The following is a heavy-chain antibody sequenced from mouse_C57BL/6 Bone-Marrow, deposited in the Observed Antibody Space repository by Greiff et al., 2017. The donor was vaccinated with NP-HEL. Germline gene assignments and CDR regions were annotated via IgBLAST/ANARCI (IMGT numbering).Heavy chain of an antibody. V-gene: IGHV1-19*01. CDR2: INPYNGGT. Sequence: VQLQQSGPVLVEPGASVKMSCKASGYTFTDYYMNWVKQSHGKSLEWIGVINPYNGGTSYNQKFKGKATLTVDKSSSTAYMELNSLTSEDSAVYYCARSDGNYEFAYWGQGTLVTVSA. CDR3: ARSDGNYEFAY. D-gene: IGHD2-1*01. J-gene: IGHJ3*01. CDR1: GYTFTDYY.